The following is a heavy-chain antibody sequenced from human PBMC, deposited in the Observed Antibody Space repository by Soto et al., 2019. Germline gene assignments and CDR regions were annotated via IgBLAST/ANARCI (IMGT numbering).Heavy chain of an antibody. J-gene: IGHJ3*01. Sequence: QVQLVQSGAEVKKPGSSVRVSCKASGGTFSSYAISWVRQAPGQGLEWMGGIIPIFGAAIYAQNFRGRVTITADESTNTAYMELSSLRSDDTAMYYCAKDVGDAFDVWGQGTMVTIPS. V-gene: IGHV1-69*12. CDR3: AKDVGDAFDV. CDR1: GGTFSSYA. D-gene: IGHD3-16*01. CDR2: IIPIFGAA.